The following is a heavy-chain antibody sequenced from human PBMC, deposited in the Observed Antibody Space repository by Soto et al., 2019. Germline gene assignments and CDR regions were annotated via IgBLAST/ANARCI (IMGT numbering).Heavy chain of an antibody. CDR2: IIPIFGTA. D-gene: IGHD6-6*01. CDR3: ARVFNEYSSSSASYYYYGMDV. V-gene: IGHV1-69*06. CDR1: GGTFSSYA. Sequence: SVKVSCKASGGTFSSYAISWVRQAPGQGLEWMGGIIPIFGTANYAQKFQGRVTITADKSTSTAYMELSSLRSEDTAVYYCARVFNEYSSSSASYYYYGMDVWGQGTTVTVSS. J-gene: IGHJ6*02.